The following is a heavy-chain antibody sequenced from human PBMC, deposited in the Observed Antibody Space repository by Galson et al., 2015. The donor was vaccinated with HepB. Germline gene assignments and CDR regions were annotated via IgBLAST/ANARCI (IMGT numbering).Heavy chain of an antibody. V-gene: IGHV3-66*01. Sequence: SLRLSCAASGFTVSSNYMSWVRQAPGKGLEWVSVIYSGGSTYYADSVKGRFTISRDNSKNTLYLQMNSLRAEDTAVYYCARVRRWLQYLDYWGQGTLVTVSS. D-gene: IGHD5-24*01. CDR2: IYSGGST. CDR3: ARVRRWLQYLDY. J-gene: IGHJ4*02. CDR1: GFTVSSNY.